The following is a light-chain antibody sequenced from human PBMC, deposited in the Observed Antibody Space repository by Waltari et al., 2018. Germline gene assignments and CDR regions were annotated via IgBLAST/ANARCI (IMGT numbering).Light chain of an antibody. CDR1: TLTKQY. Sequence: SYDLTQPPSVSVSPGQTARIPCPGATLTKQYAYWYQQNPGQAPVLVIYKDNERPSGIPERFSGSSSGTTVTLTISGVQAEDEADYYCQSTDNSNTYLYWMFGGGTKLTVL. V-gene: IGLV3-25*03. CDR2: KDN. J-gene: IGLJ3*02. CDR3: QSTDNSNTYLYWM.